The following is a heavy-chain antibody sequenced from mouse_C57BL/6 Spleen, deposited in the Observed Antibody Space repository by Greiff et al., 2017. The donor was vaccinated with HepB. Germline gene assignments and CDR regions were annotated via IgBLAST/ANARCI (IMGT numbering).Heavy chain of an antibody. CDR3: ARGYYGSSYRAMDY. CDR2: ISSGSSTI. J-gene: IGHJ4*01. V-gene: IGHV5-17*01. D-gene: IGHD1-1*01. CDR1: GFTFSDYG. Sequence: EVQGVESGGGLVKPGGSLKLSCAASGFTFSDYGMHWVRQAPEKGLEWVAYISSGSSTIYYADTVKGRFTISRDNAKNTLFRQMTSLRSEDTAMYYCARGYYGSSYRAMDYWGQGTSVTVSS.